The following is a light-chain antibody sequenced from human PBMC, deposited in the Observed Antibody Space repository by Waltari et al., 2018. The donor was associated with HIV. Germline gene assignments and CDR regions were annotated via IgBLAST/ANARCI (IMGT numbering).Light chain of an antibody. Sequence: EIVLTQSPGPLSFSPGETVTLSCRASQTVDSSYLAWYQQKPGQPPRLLIYGASSRATGIPDRFSGSGSGADFTLTISGLEPEDFAVYYCQQYSSAPRSFGQGTKLEIK. CDR1: QTVDSSY. J-gene: IGKJ2*01. CDR2: GAS. V-gene: IGKV3-20*01. CDR3: QQYSSAPRS.